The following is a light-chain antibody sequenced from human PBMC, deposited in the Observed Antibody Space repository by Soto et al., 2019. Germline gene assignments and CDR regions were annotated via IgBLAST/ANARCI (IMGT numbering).Light chain of an antibody. J-gene: IGKJ3*01. CDR1: QDVNIY. V-gene: IGKV1-33*01. CDR3: QQYDHLPPT. CDR2: DAS. Sequence: DVQMSQSPSSLSASIGDRVTITCHASQDVNIYLNWYQQKPGKAPKHLIYDASDLETGVPPRFSGDGSGTDFSFTISSLQADDFATYYCQQYDHLPPTFGPGPKVNIQ.